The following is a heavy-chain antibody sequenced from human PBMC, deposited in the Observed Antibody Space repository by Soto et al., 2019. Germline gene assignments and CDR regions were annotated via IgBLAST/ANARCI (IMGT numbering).Heavy chain of an antibody. CDR1: GGSISSGGYY. D-gene: IGHD6-13*01. Sequence: QVQLQESGPGLVKPSQTLSLTCTVSGGSISSGGYYWSWIRQHPGKGLEWIGYIYYSGSTYYNPSLKSRVPXSXDXSKNQFSLKLSSVTAADTAVYYCARGGIAAAAPPDYWGQGTLVTVSS. J-gene: IGHJ4*02. CDR3: ARGGIAAAAPPDY. CDR2: IYYSGST. V-gene: IGHV4-31*03.